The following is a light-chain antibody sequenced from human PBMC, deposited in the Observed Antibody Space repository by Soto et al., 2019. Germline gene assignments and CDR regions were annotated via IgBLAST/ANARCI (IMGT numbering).Light chain of an antibody. CDR2: GPS. CDR3: QQYDSRYT. CDR1: QSIRNNY. J-gene: IGKJ2*01. Sequence: EIVLTQSPGTLSLSPGERASLSCRASQSIRNNYLAWYQQKPGQAHRLLVYGPSSRDTGIPDRFRGSGSGTDFTLTISRVEPEDFEVYYCQQYDSRYTFGQGTKLEI. V-gene: IGKV3-20*01.